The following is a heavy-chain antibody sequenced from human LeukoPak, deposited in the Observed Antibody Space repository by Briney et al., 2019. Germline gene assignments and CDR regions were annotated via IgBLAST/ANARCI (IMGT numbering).Heavy chain of an antibody. CDR3: ARDRSHYYYDSSGYYYYFDY. V-gene: IGHV4-59*01. J-gene: IGHJ4*02. CDR2: IYYSGST. D-gene: IGHD3-22*01. Sequence: SETLSLTCAVYGGSFSSYYWSWIRQPPGKGLEWIGYIYYSGSTNYNPSLKSRVTISVDTSKNQFSLKLSSVTAADTAVYYCARDRSHYYYDSSGYYYYFDYWGQGTLVTVSS. CDR1: GGSFSSYY.